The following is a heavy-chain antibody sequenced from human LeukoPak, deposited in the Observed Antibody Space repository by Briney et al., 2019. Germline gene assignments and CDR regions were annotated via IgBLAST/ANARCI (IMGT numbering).Heavy chain of an antibody. V-gene: IGHV4-59*08. CDR1: GASINTYY. Sequence: SETLSLTCTASGASINTYYWSWIRQPPGKGLQWIAYLYYSGSNNFHPSLRSRLTISVDTSKNQFSLKLNSVTAADTALYYCARSGSKPSGGAFDLWGQGTMVTVSS. D-gene: IGHD1-26*01. CDR2: LYYSGSN. J-gene: IGHJ3*01. CDR3: ARSGSKPSGGAFDL.